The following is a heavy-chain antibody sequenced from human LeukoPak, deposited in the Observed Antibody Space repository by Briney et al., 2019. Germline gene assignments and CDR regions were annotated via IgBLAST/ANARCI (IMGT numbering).Heavy chain of an antibody. CDR1: GFTFGDYA. CDR2: IRSKTDGGTT. J-gene: IGHJ4*02. D-gene: IGHD1-26*01. V-gene: IGHV3-15*01. Sequence: PGRSLRLSCTAAGFTFGDYALTWVRQAPGKGLEWVSFIRSKTDGGTTDYAAPVKGRFTISRDDSKNTLYLQMNSLKTEDTAVYYCTTVGDSGSYSDYWGQGTLVTVSS. CDR3: TTVGDSGSYSDY.